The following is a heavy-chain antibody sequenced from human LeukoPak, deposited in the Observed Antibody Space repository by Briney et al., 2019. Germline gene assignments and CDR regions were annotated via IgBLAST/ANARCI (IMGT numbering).Heavy chain of an antibody. V-gene: IGHV4-30-2*01. Sequence: SETLSLTCAVSGGSISSGGYSWSWIRQPPGKGLEWIGYIYHSGSTYYNPSLKSRVTISVDTSKNQFSLKLSSVTAADTAVYYCARGLGRSIDYWGQGTLVTVSS. CDR1: GGSISSGGYS. CDR2: IYHSGST. D-gene: IGHD3-10*01. CDR3: ARGLGRSIDY. J-gene: IGHJ4*02.